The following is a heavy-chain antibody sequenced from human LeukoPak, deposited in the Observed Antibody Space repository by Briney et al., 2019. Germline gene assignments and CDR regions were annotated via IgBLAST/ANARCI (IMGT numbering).Heavy chain of an antibody. Sequence: GGSLRLSCAASGCTFSSYWRHWVRQAPGKGLVWVSRINSDGSSTSYADSVNGRFTISRDNAKNTPYLQMNNLRAEDTAVYYCARWVDYWGQGTLVTVSS. CDR2: INSDGSST. J-gene: IGHJ4*02. CDR1: GCTFSSYW. V-gene: IGHV3-74*01. CDR3: ARWVDY.